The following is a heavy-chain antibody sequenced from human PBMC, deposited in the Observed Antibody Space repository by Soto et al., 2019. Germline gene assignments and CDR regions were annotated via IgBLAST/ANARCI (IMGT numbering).Heavy chain of an antibody. V-gene: IGHV4-34*01. D-gene: IGHD1-1*01. CDR2: INHSGTT. Sequence: SETLSLTCAVYSGSLSGYYWSWIRQPPGKGLEWIGEINHSGTTNYNPSLNSRVTISVDTSRNQFSLKLSSVTAADTAVYYCARVSGQLSIRSNWFDPWGQGTLVTVSS. CDR1: SGSLSGYY. CDR3: ARVSGQLSIRSNWFDP. J-gene: IGHJ5*02.